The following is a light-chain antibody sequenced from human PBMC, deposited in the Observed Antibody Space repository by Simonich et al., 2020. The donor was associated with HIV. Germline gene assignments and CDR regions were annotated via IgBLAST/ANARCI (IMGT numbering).Light chain of an antibody. CDR1: QSVSSK. CDR3: QQYNKWPPWT. CDR2: DTS. J-gene: IGKJ1*01. Sequence: EIVMTQSPATLSVSPGEGATLSCRASQSVSSKLAWYQQRPGQAPRLLIYDTSARATGIPARFSGSGSGTEFTLTISSLQSEDFAVYYCQQYNKWPPWTFGQGTKVEI. V-gene: IGKV3-15*01.